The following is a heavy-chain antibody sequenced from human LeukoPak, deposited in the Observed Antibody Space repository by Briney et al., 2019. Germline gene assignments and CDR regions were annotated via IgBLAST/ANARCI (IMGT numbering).Heavy chain of an antibody. Sequence: SVKVSCKASGGTFSSYAITWVRQAPGQGLEWMGRIIPIFGTANCAQKFQGRVTITTDESTSTAYMELSTLRSDDTAVYYCARERPPGDSSNWFLEGYFDIWGQGTLVTVSS. CDR3: ARERPPGDSSNWFLEGYFDI. D-gene: IGHD6-13*01. CDR1: GGTFSSYA. J-gene: IGHJ4*02. V-gene: IGHV1-69*05. CDR2: IIPIFGTA.